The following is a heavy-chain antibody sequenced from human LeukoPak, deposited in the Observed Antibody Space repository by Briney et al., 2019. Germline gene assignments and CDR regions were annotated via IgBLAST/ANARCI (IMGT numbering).Heavy chain of an antibody. V-gene: IGHV3-49*04. J-gene: IGHJ4*02. CDR3: FREGYDY. CDR2: IRGKAYGGAT. D-gene: IGHD5-12*01. Sequence: GGSLRLSCTASGFTFSDYTMSWVRQAPGEGLEWVGFIRGKAYGGATNYAASVKGRFTISRDDSKSIAYLQMNSLKTEDTAVYYCFREGYDYWGQGTPVTFSS. CDR1: GFTFSDYT.